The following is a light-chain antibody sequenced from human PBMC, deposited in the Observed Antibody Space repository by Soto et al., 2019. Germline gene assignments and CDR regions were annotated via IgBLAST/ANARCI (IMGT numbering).Light chain of an antibody. CDR3: SSYTSSATGVL. CDR2: DVS. J-gene: IGLJ2*01. Sequence: QSALTQPASVSGSPGQSITISCSGTSSDVGGSNYVSWYQQHPGEAPKLIIYDVSYRPSGVSNRFSGSKSGNTASLTISGLQAEDEAYYFCSSYTSSATGVLFGGGTKLTVL. V-gene: IGLV2-14*03. CDR1: SSDVGGSNY.